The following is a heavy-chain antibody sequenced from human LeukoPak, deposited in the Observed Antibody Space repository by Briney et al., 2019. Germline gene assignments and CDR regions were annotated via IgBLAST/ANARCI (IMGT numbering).Heavy chain of an antibody. J-gene: IGHJ3*02. V-gene: IGHV1-69*06. CDR3: ARDLDAERKYYDFWSGPLDI. Sequence: SVKVSCKASGYTSTSYGISWVRQAPGQGLEWMGGIIPIFGTANYAQKFQGRVTITADKSTSTAYMELSSLRSEDTAVYYCARDLDAERKYYDFWSGPLDIWGQGTMVTVSS. CDR1: GYTSTSYG. D-gene: IGHD3-3*01. CDR2: IIPIFGTA.